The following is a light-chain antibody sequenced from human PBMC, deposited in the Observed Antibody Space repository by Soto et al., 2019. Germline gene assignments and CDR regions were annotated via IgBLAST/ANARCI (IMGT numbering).Light chain of an antibody. CDR1: QGINNY. CDR2: SAS. Sequence: DIQMTQSPSSLSASVGDRVTITCRASQGINNYLAWYQQKPGKVPKLLIYSASTLQTGVPSRFSASGYGTEFTLIISSLQPQDVAIYYCQQYSSVPRTFGEGTKVEIK. CDR3: QQYSSVPRT. J-gene: IGKJ1*01. V-gene: IGKV1-27*01.